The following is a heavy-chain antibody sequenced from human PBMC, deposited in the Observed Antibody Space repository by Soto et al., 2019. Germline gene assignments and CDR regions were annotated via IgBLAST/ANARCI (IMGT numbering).Heavy chain of an antibody. D-gene: IGHD3-22*01. J-gene: IGHJ6*02. CDR3: ARRNAKYQLLGAWLAPWGFDSSGYSGYYYGMDV. CDR2: IGWNGGST. CDR1: GFTFVDYG. Sequence: PGGSLRLSCAASGFTFVDYGMSWVRQAPGKGLEWVSGIGWNGGSTGYADSVKGRFTISRDNAKNSLYLQMNSLRAEDTALYYCARRNAKYQLLGAWLAPWGFDSSGYSGYYYGMDVWGQGTTVTVSS. V-gene: IGHV3-20*04.